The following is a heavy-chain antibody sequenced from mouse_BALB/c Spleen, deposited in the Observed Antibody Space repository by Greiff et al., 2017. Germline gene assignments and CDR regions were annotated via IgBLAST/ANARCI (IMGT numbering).Heavy chain of an antibody. CDR1: GFTFSSYT. CDR3: ARAPLQEYAMDY. J-gene: IGHJ4*01. V-gene: IGHV5-12-2*01. Sequence: EVQVVESGGGLVQPGGSLKLSCAASGFTFSSYTMSWVRQTPEKRLEWVAYISNGGGSTYYPDTVKGRFTISSDNAKNTLYLQMSSLKSEDTAMYYCARAPLQEYAMDYWGQGTSVTVSS. CDR2: ISNGGGST. D-gene: IGHD1-2*01.